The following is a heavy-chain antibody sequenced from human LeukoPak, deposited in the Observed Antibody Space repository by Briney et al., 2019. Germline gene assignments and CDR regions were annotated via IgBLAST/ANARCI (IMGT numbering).Heavy chain of an antibody. CDR3: ARQEPAAMRYYYYGMDV. J-gene: IGHJ6*04. Sequence: GESLKISCKGSGYRFTSYWISWVRQMPGKGLEWMGRIDPSDSYTNYSPSFQGHVTISADKSISTAYLQWSSLKASDTAMYYCARQEPAAMRYYYYGMDVWGKGTTVTVSS. CDR1: GYRFTSYW. D-gene: IGHD2-2*01. V-gene: IGHV5-10-1*01. CDR2: IDPSDSYT.